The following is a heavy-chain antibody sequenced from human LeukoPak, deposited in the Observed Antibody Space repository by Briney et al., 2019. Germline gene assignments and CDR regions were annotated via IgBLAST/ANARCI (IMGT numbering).Heavy chain of an antibody. Sequence: GWALRLSCAASGFSFSNYWMHWVRQAPGKGRVWVSRINSDGSSTIYADSVKGRFTISRDNAKNTLYLQINSLRAEDTAVYYCARGVAAIGKSPDYWGQGPPVTVSS. D-gene: IGHD1-1*01. CDR3: ARGVAAIGKSPDY. CDR2: INSDGSST. CDR1: GFSFSNYW. J-gene: IGHJ4*02. V-gene: IGHV3-74*01.